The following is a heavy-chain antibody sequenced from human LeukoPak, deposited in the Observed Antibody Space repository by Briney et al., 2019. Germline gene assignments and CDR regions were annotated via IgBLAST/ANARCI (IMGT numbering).Heavy chain of an antibody. D-gene: IGHD4-17*01. CDR2: ISSSSSYI. V-gene: IGHV3-21*01. CDR1: GFTFSSYS. CDR3: ATFTTVTGTFDY. Sequence: GGSLRLSCAASGFTFSSYSMNWVRQAPGKGLEWVSSISSSSSYIYYADSVKGRLTISRDNAKNSLYLQMNSLRAEDTAVYYCATFTTVTGTFDYWGQGTLVTVSS. J-gene: IGHJ4*02.